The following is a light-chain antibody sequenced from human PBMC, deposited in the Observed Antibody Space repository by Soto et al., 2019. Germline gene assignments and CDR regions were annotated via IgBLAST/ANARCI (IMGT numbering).Light chain of an antibody. CDR3: SSYAGSNRIYV. J-gene: IGLJ1*01. V-gene: IGLV2-8*01. CDR2: DVS. Sequence: QSALTQPPSASGSPGQSLTISCTGTSSDVGGYDSVSWYQLRPGKAPKLVIHDVSKRPSGVPDRFSGSKSGNTAPLTVSGLQAEDEADYYCSSYAGSNRIYVFGTGTKVTVL. CDR1: SSDVGGYDS.